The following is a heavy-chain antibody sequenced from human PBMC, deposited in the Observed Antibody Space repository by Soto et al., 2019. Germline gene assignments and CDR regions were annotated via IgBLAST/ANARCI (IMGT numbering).Heavy chain of an antibody. V-gene: IGHV5-10-1*03. D-gene: IGHD3-16*01. J-gene: IGHJ6*02. Sequence: EVQLVQSGAEVKKPGESLRISCKGSGYNFTSNWITWVRQMPGKGLEWIGRIDPSDSYINYSPSFQGHVSISADESISTAYLQWSRLKASDTAIYYCARLGADNNYYGMDVWGQGTTVTVS. CDR1: GYNFTSNW. CDR2: IDPSDSYI. CDR3: ARLGADNNYYGMDV.